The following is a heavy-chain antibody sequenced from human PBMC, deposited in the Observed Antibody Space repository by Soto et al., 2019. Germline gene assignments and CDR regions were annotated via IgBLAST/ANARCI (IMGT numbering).Heavy chain of an antibody. Sequence: GSLRLSCAASGFTFSSYGMHWVRQAPGKGLEWVAAIFYDGSNKYYTDSVKGRFTISRDNSKNTMYLQMNSLRAEDTAVYFCGRYQVDLVAAPIDGSGLSNWFDPWGQGTLVTVSS. D-gene: IGHD5-12*01. CDR3: GRYQVDLVAAPIDGSGLSNWFDP. CDR2: IFYDGSNK. CDR1: GFTFSSYG. J-gene: IGHJ5*02. V-gene: IGHV3-33*01.